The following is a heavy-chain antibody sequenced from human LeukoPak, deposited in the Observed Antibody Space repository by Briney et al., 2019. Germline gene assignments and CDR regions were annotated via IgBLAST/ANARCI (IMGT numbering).Heavy chain of an antibody. Sequence: GGSLRLSCEASGFTFNTYSMNWARQAPGKVLEWLSSIDSSGGYMFYADSVKGRFIISRDNAKNSLYLQMNSLRAEDTAVYYCAKKWSGDYDSSGINDAFDIWGQGTMVTVSS. CDR2: IDSSGGYM. V-gene: IGHV3-21*01. J-gene: IGHJ3*02. CDR1: GFTFNTYS. CDR3: AKKWSGDYDSSGINDAFDI. D-gene: IGHD3-22*01.